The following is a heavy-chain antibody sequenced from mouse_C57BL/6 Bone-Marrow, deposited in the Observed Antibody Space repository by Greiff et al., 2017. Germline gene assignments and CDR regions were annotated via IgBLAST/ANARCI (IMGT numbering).Heavy chain of an antibody. V-gene: IGHV5-6*01. Sequence: EVQRVESGGDLVKPGGSLKLSCAASGFTFSSYGMSWVRQTPDKRLEWVATISSGGSYTYYPDSVKGRFTISRDNAKNTLYLQMSSLKSEDTAMYYCARGLLLRYFDVWGTGTTVTVSS. J-gene: IGHJ1*03. CDR1: GFTFSSYG. CDR3: ARGLLLRYFDV. D-gene: IGHD1-1*01. CDR2: ISSGGSYT.